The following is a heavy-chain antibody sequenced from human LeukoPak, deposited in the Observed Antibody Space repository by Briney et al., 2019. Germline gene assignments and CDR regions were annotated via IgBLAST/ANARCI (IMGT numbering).Heavy chain of an antibody. V-gene: IGHV4-39*01. CDR3: ARTSGAIAVRWPYFDY. CDR1: GASISSSDYY. J-gene: IGHJ4*02. CDR2: IYYGGST. Sequence: KPSETLSLTCTVSGASISSSDYYWGWIRQPPGKGLEWIGSIYYGGSTYYNPSLKSRVTISVDTSKNQFSLKLYSVAAADTAVYYCARTSGAIAVRWPYFDYWGQGTLVTVSS. D-gene: IGHD6-6*01.